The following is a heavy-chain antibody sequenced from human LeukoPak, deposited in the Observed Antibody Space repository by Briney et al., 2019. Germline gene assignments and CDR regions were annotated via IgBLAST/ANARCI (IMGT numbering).Heavy chain of an antibody. CDR3: ARARGPNFQRYFDY. Sequence: PSETLSLTCTVSGYSISSGYYWGWTRQPPGKGLEWIGSIYHSGSTYYNPSLKSRVTISVDTSKNQFSLKLSSVTAADTAVYYCARARGPNFQRYFDYWGQGTLVTVSS. J-gene: IGHJ4*02. D-gene: IGHD2/OR15-2a*01. CDR2: IYHSGST. V-gene: IGHV4-38-2*02. CDR1: GYSISSGYY.